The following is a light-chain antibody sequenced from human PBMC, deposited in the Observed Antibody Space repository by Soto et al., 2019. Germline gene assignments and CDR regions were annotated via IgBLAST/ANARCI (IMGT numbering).Light chain of an antibody. J-gene: IGKJ1*01. CDR3: QQYNSYPWT. CDR2: DAS. Sequence: DIQMTQSPSSLSASVGDRVTITCRASQSISSYLNWYQQKPGKAPKVLIYDASNLKSGVPSRFSGSGSGTEFTLTISSLQPDDFATYYCQQYNSYPWTFGQGTKVDIK. CDR1: QSISSY. V-gene: IGKV1-5*01.